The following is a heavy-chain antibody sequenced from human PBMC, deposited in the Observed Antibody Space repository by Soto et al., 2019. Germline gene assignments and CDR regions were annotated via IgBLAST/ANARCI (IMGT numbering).Heavy chain of an antibody. CDR3: AREPYGDSQYFDY. J-gene: IGHJ4*02. V-gene: IGHV3-30*04. CDR2: ISHDGRVT. Sequence: QVQLVESGGGMVQPGTSLRLSCAASGFTFNSLSLHWVRQRPDKGLEWVAVISHDGRVTFYADFVKGRFTVSRDNSKNTIYLQVNSLRAEDTAVYYCAREPYGDSQYFDYWSQGTLVTVSS. CDR1: GFTFNSLS. D-gene: IGHD2-21*02.